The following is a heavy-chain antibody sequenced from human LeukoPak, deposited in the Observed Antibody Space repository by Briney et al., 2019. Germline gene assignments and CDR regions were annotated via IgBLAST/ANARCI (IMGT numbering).Heavy chain of an antibody. D-gene: IGHD4/OR15-4a*01. CDR3: VRGPYGASISKWFDP. V-gene: IGHV4-59*01. CDR1: RGSISGYS. Sequence: PSETLSLTCTVSRGSISGYSWSWIRQSPGGGLEWVGYIYYSGDTAYNPSLRSRVTMSVDTSKNQFSLQLRSMTTADTAVYYCVRGPYGASISKWFDPWGQGTQVIVSP. CDR2: IYYSGDT. J-gene: IGHJ5*02.